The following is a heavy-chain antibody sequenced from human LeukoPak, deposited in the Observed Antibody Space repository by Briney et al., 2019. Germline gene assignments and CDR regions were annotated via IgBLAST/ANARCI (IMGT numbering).Heavy chain of an antibody. CDR1: GYTFTSYD. J-gene: IGHJ6*02. CDR2: MNPNSGNT. CDR3: ARGPTCSGGSCYGYYYYYGMDV. V-gene: IGHV1-8*02. Sequence: ASVKVSCKASGYTFTSYDINWVRQATGQGLEWMGWMNPNSGNTGYAQKFQGRVTMTRNTSIRTAYMELSSLRSEDTAVYYCARGPTCSGGSCYGYYYYYGMDVWGQGTTVTVSS. D-gene: IGHD2-15*01.